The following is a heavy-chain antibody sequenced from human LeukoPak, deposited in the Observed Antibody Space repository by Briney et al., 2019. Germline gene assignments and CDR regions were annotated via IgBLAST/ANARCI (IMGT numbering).Heavy chain of an antibody. CDR1: GFTFSDYN. D-gene: IGHD3-10*01. CDR3: AHLPSSGTGIVDY. J-gene: IGHJ4*02. CDR2: ISRSGSTK. Sequence: PGGSLRLSCAASGFTFSDYNMRWIRQAPGKGLEWVSSISRSGSTKYYADSVKGRFTISRDNAKNSLFLQMNSLRAEDTAVYYCAHLPSSGTGIVDYWGQGTLVTVSS. V-gene: IGHV3-11*01.